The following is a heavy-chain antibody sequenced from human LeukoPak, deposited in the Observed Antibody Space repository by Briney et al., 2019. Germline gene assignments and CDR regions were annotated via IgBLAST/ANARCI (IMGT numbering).Heavy chain of an antibody. CDR1: GLTFISYV. Sequence: GGSLRLSCAASGLTFISYVMNWARQAPGKGLEWVSSISDSGGATYYADSVKGRFTISRDNSKNTLYLQMNSLRAEDTALYYCAKGTYPDYWGQGTLVTVSS. J-gene: IGHJ4*02. CDR2: ISDSGGAT. CDR3: AKGTYPDY. V-gene: IGHV3-23*01. D-gene: IGHD3-10*01.